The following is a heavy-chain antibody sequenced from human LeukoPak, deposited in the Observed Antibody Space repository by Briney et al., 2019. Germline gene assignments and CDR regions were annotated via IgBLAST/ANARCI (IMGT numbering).Heavy chain of an antibody. V-gene: IGHV3-23*01. J-gene: IGHJ4*02. CDR2: ISGTVGST. Sequence: GGSLRLSCAASGFTFSNFAMSWVRQAPGKGLEWVSSISGTVGSTYYTDSVKGRFTISRDNSKNTLYLQMNSLRAEDTAVYYCAKDGNYYGSGSSDYWGQGTLVTVSS. CDR3: AKDGNYYGSGSSDY. CDR1: GFTFSNFA. D-gene: IGHD3-10*01.